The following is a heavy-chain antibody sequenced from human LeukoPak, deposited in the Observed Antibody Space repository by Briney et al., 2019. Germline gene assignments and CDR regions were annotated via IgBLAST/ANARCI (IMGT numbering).Heavy chain of an antibody. CDR2: IKQDGSEK. Sequence: GGSLRLSCAASGFTFSSYWMSWVRQAPGKGLEWVANIKQDGSEKYYVDSVKGRFTISRDNSKNTLYLQMNSLRAEDTAVYYCARFHSTDIVVVPAAIRTGTYYYGMDVWGQGTTVTVSS. V-gene: IGHV3-7*03. CDR1: GFTFSSYW. D-gene: IGHD2-2*02. CDR3: ARFHSTDIVVVPAAIRTGTYYYGMDV. J-gene: IGHJ6*02.